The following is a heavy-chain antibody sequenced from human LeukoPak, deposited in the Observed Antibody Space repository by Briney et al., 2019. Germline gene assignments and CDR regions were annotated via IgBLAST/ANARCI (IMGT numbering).Heavy chain of an antibody. CDR2: IWYDGSNK. CDR1: GFTFSSYG. J-gene: IGHJ4*02. CDR3: AKDDLRIAAAGLLDY. D-gene: IGHD6-13*01. Sequence: GGSLRLSCAASGFTFSSYGMHWVRQAPGKGLEWVAVIWYDGSNKYYADSVKGRFTISRDNSKNTLYLQMNSLRAEDTAVYYCAKDDLRIAAAGLLDYWGQGTLVTVSS. V-gene: IGHV3-33*06.